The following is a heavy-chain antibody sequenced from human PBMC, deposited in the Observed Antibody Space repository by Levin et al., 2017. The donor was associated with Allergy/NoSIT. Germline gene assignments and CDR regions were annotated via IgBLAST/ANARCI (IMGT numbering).Heavy chain of an antibody. CDR2: ISGSGGST. Sequence: GESLKISCAASGFTFSSYAMSWVRQAPGKGLEWVSAISGSGGSTYYADSVKGRFTISRDNSKNTLYLQMNSLRAEDTAVYYCAKGLRYPPPFDYWGQGTLVTVSS. J-gene: IGHJ4*02. CDR3: AKGLRYPPPFDY. CDR1: GFTFSSYA. V-gene: IGHV3-23*01. D-gene: IGHD2-2*01.